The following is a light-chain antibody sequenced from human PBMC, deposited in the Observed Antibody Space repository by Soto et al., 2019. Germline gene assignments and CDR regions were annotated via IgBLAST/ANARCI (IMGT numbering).Light chain of an antibody. J-gene: IGKJ2*01. CDR3: QQYNYWST. CDR1: QSVSTN. V-gene: IGKV3-15*01. Sequence: EIVMTQSPATLSVSPGERATLSCRASQSVSTNIAWYQQKPGQAPRLLIYGASTRATGVPVRFTGSGSGTEFTLTISSLQSEDFAVYYCQQYNYWSTFGQGTKLEI. CDR2: GAS.